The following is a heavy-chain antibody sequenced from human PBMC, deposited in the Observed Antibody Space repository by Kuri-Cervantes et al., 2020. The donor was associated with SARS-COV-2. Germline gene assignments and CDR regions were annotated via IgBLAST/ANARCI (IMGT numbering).Heavy chain of an antibody. CDR2: INPNSGGT. D-gene: IGHD2-21*01. V-gene: IGHV1-2*02. CDR1: GYTFTGYY. CDR3: YCAPKEGFDS. Sequence: ASVKVSCKASGYTFTGYYMHWVRQAPGQGLEWMGWINPNSGGTSYAQKFQGRITMTRDTSISTVYLELSSLTSEDTAIYYCYCAPKEGFDSWGQGTLVTVSS. J-gene: IGHJ4*02.